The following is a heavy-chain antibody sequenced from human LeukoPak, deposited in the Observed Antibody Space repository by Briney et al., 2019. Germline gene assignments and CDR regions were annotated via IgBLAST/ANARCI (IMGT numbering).Heavy chain of an antibody. CDR1: GYSFTSYW. J-gene: IGHJ6*02. Sequence: GESLKISCKGSGYSFTSYWISWVRQMPGKGLEWMGRIDPSDSYTNYSPSFQGHVTISADKSISTAYLQWSSLKASDTAMYYCARHKLPSYYYGSGSRPTQYYYYYGMDVWGQGTTVTVSS. CDR3: ARHKLPSYYYGSGSRPTQYYYYYGMDV. D-gene: IGHD3-10*01. CDR2: IDPSDSYT. V-gene: IGHV5-10-1*01.